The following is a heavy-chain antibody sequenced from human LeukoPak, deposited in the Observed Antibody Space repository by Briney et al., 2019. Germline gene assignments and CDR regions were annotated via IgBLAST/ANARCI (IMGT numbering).Heavy chain of an antibody. CDR3: AKGFYSADYYYGMDV. V-gene: IGHV3-30*18. D-gene: IGHD2-15*01. J-gene: IGHJ6*02. Sequence: GGSLRLSCAASGFTFSSYGMHWVRQAPGEGLEWVAVTSYDGSKRYYGDSVKGRFTISRDNSKNTLYLQMNSLRPEDTAVYYCAKGFYSADYYYGMDVWGQGTTVFVSS. CDR2: TSYDGSKR. CDR1: GFTFSSYG.